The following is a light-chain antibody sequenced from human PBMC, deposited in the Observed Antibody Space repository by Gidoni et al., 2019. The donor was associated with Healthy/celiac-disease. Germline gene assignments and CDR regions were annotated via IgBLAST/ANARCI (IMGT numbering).Light chain of an antibody. CDR3: QQRSNWPPLT. CDR1: QSVSSY. V-gene: IGKV3-11*01. J-gene: IGKJ4*01. Sequence: EVLLTHAPAILSLSPGERATLSCRASQSVSSYVAWYQQKPGQAPRLLIYDASTRATGIPARFSGSGSGTDFTLTISSLESEDFAVYYCQQRSNWPPLTFGGGTKVEIK. CDR2: DAS.